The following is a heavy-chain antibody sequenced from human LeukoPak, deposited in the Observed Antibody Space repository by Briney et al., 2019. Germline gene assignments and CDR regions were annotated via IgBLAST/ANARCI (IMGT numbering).Heavy chain of an antibody. Sequence: ASVKVSCKVSGYTLTELSMHWVRQAPGKGLEWMGGFDPEDGETIYAQKFQGRVTMTEDTSTDTAYMELSSLRSEDTAVYYCATTRAYCGGDCQFFDYWGQGTLVTVSS. J-gene: IGHJ4*02. CDR1: GYTLTELS. CDR2: FDPEDGET. CDR3: ATTRAYCGGDCQFFDY. V-gene: IGHV1-24*01. D-gene: IGHD2-21*02.